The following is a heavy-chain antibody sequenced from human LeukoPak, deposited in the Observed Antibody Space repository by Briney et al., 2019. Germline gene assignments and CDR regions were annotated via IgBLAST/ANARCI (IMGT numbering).Heavy chain of an antibody. CDR1: GFTFSSYG. V-gene: IGHV3-33*01. Sequence: GGSLRLSCAASGFTFSSYGMHWVRQAPGKGLEWVAVIWYGGSNKYYADSVKGRFTISRDNSKNTLYLQMNSLRAEDTAVYYCARNTGLYYFDYWGQGTLVTVSS. D-gene: IGHD1-14*01. CDR2: IWYGGSNK. J-gene: IGHJ4*02. CDR3: ARNTGLYYFDY.